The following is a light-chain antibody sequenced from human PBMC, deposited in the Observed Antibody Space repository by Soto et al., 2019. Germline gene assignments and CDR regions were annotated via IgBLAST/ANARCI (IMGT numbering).Light chain of an antibody. V-gene: IGKV3-20*01. CDR3: QQYDSTPPT. J-gene: IGKJ3*01. Sequence: EIVLTQSPGTLSLSPGERATLSCRASQSVSNSYLAWYQQKPGQAPRLLIYGASSRATGIPDRFSGSGSGTDFTLTISRLEPEDVAVYYCQQYDSTPPTFGPGTKVDIK. CDR2: GAS. CDR1: QSVSNSY.